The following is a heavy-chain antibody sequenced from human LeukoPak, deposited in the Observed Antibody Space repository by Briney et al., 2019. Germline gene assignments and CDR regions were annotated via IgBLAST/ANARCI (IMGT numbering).Heavy chain of an antibody. CDR3: AKDSAFYYIDV. D-gene: IGHD3-10*01. CDR1: GFSFGIFE. CDR2: IRYNGNNQ. J-gene: IGHJ6*03. Sequence: GGSLRLPCAASGFSFGIFEMNWVRQAPGKGLEWVAFIRYNGNNQYYADSVKGRFTISRDNSKNTLYLQMNSLKGDDTAVYYCAKDSAFYYIDVWGKGTTVIISS. V-gene: IGHV3-30*02.